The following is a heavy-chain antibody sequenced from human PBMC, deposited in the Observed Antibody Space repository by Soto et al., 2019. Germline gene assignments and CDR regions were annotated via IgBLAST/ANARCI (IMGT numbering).Heavy chain of an antibody. CDR1: GFKFRYAW. J-gene: IGHJ6*03. CDR3: GKVTDYYYYNMDV. Sequence: GGSLRLSCAASGFKFRYAWLNWVRQAPGKGLEWVGRIKSSADGGTTDYAAPVKGRFTIFRDDSRDVVYLDMNSLKTEDTAVYYCGKVTDYYYYNMDVWGKGSTVTVSS. V-gene: IGHV3-15*01. CDR2: IKSSADGGTT.